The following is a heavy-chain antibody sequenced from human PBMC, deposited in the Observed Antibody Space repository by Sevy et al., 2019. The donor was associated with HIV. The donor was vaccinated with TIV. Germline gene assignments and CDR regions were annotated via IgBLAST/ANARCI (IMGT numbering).Heavy chain of an antibody. V-gene: IGHV3-23*01. J-gene: IGHJ4*02. CDR2: LSFGCGKI. CDR3: AREGCSRPHDY. CDR1: GFAFYDYS. Sequence: GGSQRLSCAASGFAFYDYSMSWIRQAPGKGLEWVATLSFGCGKIKYADSVKGRFTISRDNSKNSFYLQMDNLRVEDTALYYCAREGCSRPHDYWGQGTRVTVSS. D-gene: IGHD2-2*01.